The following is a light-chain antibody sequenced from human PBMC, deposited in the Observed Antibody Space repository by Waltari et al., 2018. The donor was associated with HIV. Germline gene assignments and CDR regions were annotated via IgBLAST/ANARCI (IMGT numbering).Light chain of an antibody. Sequence: SYDLTQPPSVSVSPGQTARITCFGEALSKEYTFWHQQKAGQAPLLVIHKDTERASGIPERFSGSTSGRSVTLTIDDVEPDDEADYYCQSAGGGGTYRFGGGTKLTVL. CDR1: ALSKEY. CDR3: QSAGGGGTYR. V-gene: IGLV3-25*03. J-gene: IGLJ2*01. CDR2: KDT.